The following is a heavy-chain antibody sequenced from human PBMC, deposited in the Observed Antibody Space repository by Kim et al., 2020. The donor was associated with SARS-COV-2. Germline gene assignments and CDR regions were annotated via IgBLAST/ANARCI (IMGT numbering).Heavy chain of an antibody. V-gene: IGHV4-59*13. Sequence: SETLSLTCTVSGGSISSYYWSWIRQPPGKGLEWIGYIYYSGSTNYNPSLKSRVTISVDTSTNRFSLKLSSVTAADTAVYYCARGFSAYSSSWYALIDYWGQGNLLTVSS. CDR2: IYYSGST. D-gene: IGHD6-13*01. CDR1: GGSISSYY. J-gene: IGHJ4*01. CDR3: ARGFSAYSSSWYALIDY.